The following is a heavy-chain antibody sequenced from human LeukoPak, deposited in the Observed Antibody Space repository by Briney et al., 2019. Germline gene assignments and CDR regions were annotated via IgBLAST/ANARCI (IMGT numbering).Heavy chain of an antibody. Sequence: GESLKISCKGSGYSFTSYWIGWVRQMPGKGLEWMGIIYPGDSDTRYSPSFRGQVTISADKSISTAYLQWSSLKASDTAMYYCARRPGYCSSTSCYNWFDPWGQGTLVTVSS. D-gene: IGHD2-2*01. V-gene: IGHV5-51*01. J-gene: IGHJ5*02. CDR3: ARRPGYCSSTSCYNWFDP. CDR2: IYPGDSDT. CDR1: GYSFTSYW.